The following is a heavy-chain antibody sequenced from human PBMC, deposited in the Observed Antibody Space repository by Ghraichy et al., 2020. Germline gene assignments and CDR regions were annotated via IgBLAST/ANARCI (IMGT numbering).Heavy chain of an antibody. CDR3: ARPYASETYWGY. CDR2: IKEDGSEK. Sequence: GESLNISCAASGFTFSTYWMTWVRQAPGKGLEWVASIKEDGSEKYYVDSVEGRFTISRDNAKNSLYLQMNSLRAEDTAVYYCARPYASETYWGYWGQGTLVTVSS. CDR1: GFTFSTYW. D-gene: IGHD3-10*01. J-gene: IGHJ4*02. V-gene: IGHV3-7*03.